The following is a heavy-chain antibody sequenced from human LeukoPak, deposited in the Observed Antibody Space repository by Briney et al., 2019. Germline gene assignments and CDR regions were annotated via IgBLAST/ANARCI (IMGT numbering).Heavy chain of an antibody. Sequence: GGSLRLSCAASGFTFSIYAMSWVRQAPGKGLEWVARISYDGSNKYYADSVTGRFTISRDTSRNTLYLQMNSLRAEDTAVYYCAKNLKAYQGSESPYVDNCGQGTPVTVSS. J-gene: IGHJ4*02. D-gene: IGHD3-10*01. V-gene: IGHV3-30*18. CDR2: ISYDGSNK. CDR3: AKNLKAYQGSESPYVDN. CDR1: GFTFSIYA.